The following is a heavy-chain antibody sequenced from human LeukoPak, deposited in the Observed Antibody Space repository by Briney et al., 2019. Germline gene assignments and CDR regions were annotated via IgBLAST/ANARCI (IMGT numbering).Heavy chain of an antibody. J-gene: IGHJ4*02. V-gene: IGHV3-73*01. D-gene: IGHD6-6*01. CDR3: TRSAGQLVLDIDY. CDR2: IRSKANSYAT. Sequence: GGSLRLSCAASGFTFSDYYMSWIRQAPGKGLEWVGRIRSKANSYATAYAASVKGRFTISRDDSKNTAYLQMNSLKTEDTAVYYCTRSAGQLVLDIDYWGQGTLVTVSS. CDR1: GFTFSDYY.